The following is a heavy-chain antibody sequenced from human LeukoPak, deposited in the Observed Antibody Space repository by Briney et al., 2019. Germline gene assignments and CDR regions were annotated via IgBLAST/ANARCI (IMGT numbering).Heavy chain of an antibody. V-gene: IGHV4-34*01. D-gene: IGHD4-17*01. J-gene: IGHJ4*02. Sequence: PSETLSLTCAVYGGSFSGYYWSWIRQPPGKGLEWIGEINHSESTNYNPSLKSRVTISVDTSKNQYSLKLSSVTAADTAVYYCARSSYGDYALFDYWGQGTLVTVSS. CDR1: GGSFSGYY. CDR2: INHSEST. CDR3: ARSSYGDYALFDY.